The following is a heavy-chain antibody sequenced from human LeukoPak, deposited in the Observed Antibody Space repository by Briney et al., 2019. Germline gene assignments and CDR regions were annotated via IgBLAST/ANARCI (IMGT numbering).Heavy chain of an antibody. V-gene: IGHV1-69*13. J-gene: IGHJ4*02. Sequence: VASVKVSCKASGGTFSSYAISWVRQAPGQGLEWMGGIIPMFGTANYAQKFQGRVTITADESTSTAYMELSSLRSEDTAVYYCATALTGIYDSSGYYFHYWGQGTLVTVSS. CDR1: GGTFSSYA. CDR3: ATALTGIYDSSGYYFHY. D-gene: IGHD3-22*01. CDR2: IIPMFGTA.